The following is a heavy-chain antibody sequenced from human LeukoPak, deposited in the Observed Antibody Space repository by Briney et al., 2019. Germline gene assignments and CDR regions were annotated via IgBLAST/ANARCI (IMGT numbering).Heavy chain of an antibody. CDR1: GGSISSGSYY. V-gene: IGHV4-61*02. D-gene: IGHD3-22*01. Sequence: SETLSLTCTVSGGSISSGSYYWSWIRQPAGKGLEWIGRIYTSGSTNYNPSLKSRVTISVDTSKNQFSLKLSSVTAADTAVYYCARDNYDSRGFDYWGQGTLVTVSS. CDR3: ARDNYDSRGFDY. CDR2: IYTSGST. J-gene: IGHJ4*02.